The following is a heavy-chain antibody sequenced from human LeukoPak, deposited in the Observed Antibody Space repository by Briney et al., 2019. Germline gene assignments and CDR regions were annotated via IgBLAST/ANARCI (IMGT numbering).Heavy chain of an antibody. Sequence: GGSLTLPCAASGFTFSSYSMNWVRQAPGKGLEWVSSISSSSSHIYYADSVKGRFTISRDNAKHSLYLQMDSLRAEDSAVYYCARGRRWLQSLPRDFFDYWGQGTLVTVSS. V-gene: IGHV3-21*01. CDR2: ISSSSSHI. D-gene: IGHD5-24*01. J-gene: IGHJ4*02. CDR1: GFTFSSYS. CDR3: ARGRRWLQSLPRDFFDY.